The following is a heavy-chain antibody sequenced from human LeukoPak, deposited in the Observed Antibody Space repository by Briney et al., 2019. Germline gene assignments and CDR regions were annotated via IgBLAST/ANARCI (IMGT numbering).Heavy chain of an antibody. V-gene: IGHV3-11*01. D-gene: IGHD6-13*01. CDR3: ARGAAAGRCFDY. J-gene: IGHJ4*02. CDR1: GFTFSDYY. Sequence: GGSPRLSCAVSGFTFSDYYMSWIRQAPGKGLEWVSYISSGGSTISHADSVKGRFTISRDNAENSLYLQMNSLRAEDTAVYYCARGAAAGRCFDYWGQGTLVTVSS. CDR2: ISSGGSTI.